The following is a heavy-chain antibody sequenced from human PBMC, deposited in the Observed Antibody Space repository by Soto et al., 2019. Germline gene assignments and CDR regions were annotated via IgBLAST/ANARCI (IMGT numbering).Heavy chain of an antibody. D-gene: IGHD3-10*01. CDR1: GFRFEDYA. V-gene: IGHV3-9*01. J-gene: IGHJ6*02. CDR2: IAWNSYII. CDR3: AKDHYGSAIYGMDV. Sequence: EVQLVESGGGLVQPGRSLRLSCAASGFRFEDYAMHWVRQAPGKGLEWVAGIAWNSYIIGYVDSVMGRFTISRDNGKNSLYLQMNSLRPEDTALYYCAKDHYGSAIYGMDVWGQGTTVTVSS.